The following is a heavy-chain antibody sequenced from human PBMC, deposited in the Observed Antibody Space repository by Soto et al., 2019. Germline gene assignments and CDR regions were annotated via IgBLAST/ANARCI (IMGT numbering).Heavy chain of an antibody. D-gene: IGHD3-3*01. Sequence: SETLSLTCTVSGGSISSSSYYWGWIRQPPGKGLEWIGSIYYSGSTYYNPSLKSRVTISVDTSKNQFSLKLSSVTAADTAVYYCARRMGSQWEGTSYYDFWSGYLGWFDPWGQGTLVTVSS. CDR3: ARRMGSQWEGTSYYDFWSGYLGWFDP. CDR1: GGSISSSSYY. J-gene: IGHJ5*02. V-gene: IGHV4-39*01. CDR2: IYYSGST.